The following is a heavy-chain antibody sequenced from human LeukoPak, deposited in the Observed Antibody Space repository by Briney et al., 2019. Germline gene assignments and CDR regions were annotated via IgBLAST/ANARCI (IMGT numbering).Heavy chain of an antibody. J-gene: IGHJ4*02. CDR3: ARQTAMGRSGDY. V-gene: IGHV5-51*01. Sequence: GESLKISCKASGYSFTSYWIGRVRQMPGKGLEWMGIIDPSDSETRYTPSFQGHVTISADKSLTTAYLQWNSLKASDTAMYYCARQTAMGRSGDYWGQGTLVAVSS. D-gene: IGHD5-18*01. CDR2: IDPSDSET. CDR1: GYSFTSYW.